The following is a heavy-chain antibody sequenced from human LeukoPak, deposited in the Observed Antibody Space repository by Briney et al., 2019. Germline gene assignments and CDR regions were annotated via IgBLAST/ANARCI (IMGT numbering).Heavy chain of an antibody. V-gene: IGHV3-7*03. J-gene: IGHJ4*02. CDR3: ARDDGYYYGSGSH. CDR2: INQDGSEK. D-gene: IGHD3-10*01. Sequence: HSGGSLRLSCGASGFNFSNYWMNWLRQAPGKGLEWVANINQDGSEKYYVDSVKGRFTISRDNAKNSLFLQMNSLRADDTAVYYCARDDGYYYGSGSHWGQGTLVTVSS. CDR1: GFNFSNYW.